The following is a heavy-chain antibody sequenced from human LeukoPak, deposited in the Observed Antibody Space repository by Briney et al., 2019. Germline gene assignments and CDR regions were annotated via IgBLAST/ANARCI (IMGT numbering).Heavy chain of an antibody. D-gene: IGHD2-21*01. CDR2: IWYDGSNK. V-gene: IGHV3-33*01. Sequence: GGSLRLSCAASGFTFSSYGMHWVRQAPGKGLEWVAVIWYDGSNKYYADSVKGRFTISRDNSKNTLYLQMNSLRAEDTAVYYCARARTSVLATLDYWGQGTLVTVSS. CDR1: GFTFSSYG. CDR3: ARARTSVLATLDY. J-gene: IGHJ4*02.